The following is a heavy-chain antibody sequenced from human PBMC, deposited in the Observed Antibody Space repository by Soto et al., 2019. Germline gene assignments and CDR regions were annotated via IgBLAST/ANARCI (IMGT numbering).Heavy chain of an antibody. V-gene: IGHV3-23*01. CDR2: ITGSGGYT. Sequence: EVQLLESGGGLVQPGGSLRLSCAASGFTFSSYAMSWVRQAPGKGPEWVSDITGSGGYTFYADSVTGRFTISRDNSKNTLYLQMSSLRAEDTAVYYCAKERYYDILTGPENYYYHYGMDVWGQGTTVTVSS. CDR1: GFTFSSYA. D-gene: IGHD3-9*01. CDR3: AKERYYDILTGPENYYYHYGMDV. J-gene: IGHJ6*02.